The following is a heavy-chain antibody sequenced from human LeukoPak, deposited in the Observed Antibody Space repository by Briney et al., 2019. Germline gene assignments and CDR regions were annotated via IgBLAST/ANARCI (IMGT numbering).Heavy chain of an antibody. CDR3: ARARYETRIWPKSRYDYYHYMDV. J-gene: IGHJ6*03. V-gene: IGHV1-2*02. Sequence: ASVKVSCKASGYSFADYYMHWVRQAPGQGLEWMGWIKPNSGGTRSAQKFQDRVTITRDTSASTAYMELSSLRSEDMAVYYCARARYETRIWPKSRYDYYHYMDVWGKGTTVTVSS. CDR1: GYSFADYY. D-gene: IGHD3-3*01. CDR2: IKPNSGGT.